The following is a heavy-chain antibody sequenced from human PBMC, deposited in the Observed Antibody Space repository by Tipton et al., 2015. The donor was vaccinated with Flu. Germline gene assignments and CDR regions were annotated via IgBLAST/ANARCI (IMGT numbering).Heavy chain of an antibody. CDR3: ARGYYDFWSGKAFDY. CDR1: SGSIRSTNYF. CDR2: IFPSGTT. V-gene: IGHV4-39*07. J-gene: IGHJ4*02. D-gene: IGHD3-3*01. Sequence: TLSLTCTVSSGSIRSTNYFCAWIRQPPGKRLELIGSIFPSGTTYYNPSLKSRVTISVDTSKNQFSLKLSSVTAADTAVYYCARGYYDFWSGKAFDYWGQGTLVTVSS.